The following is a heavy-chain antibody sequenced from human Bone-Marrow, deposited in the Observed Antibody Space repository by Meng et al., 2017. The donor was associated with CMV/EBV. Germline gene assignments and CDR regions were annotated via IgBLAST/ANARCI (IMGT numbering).Heavy chain of an antibody. CDR2: INPDTGDK. J-gene: IGHJ6*02. V-gene: IGHV1-2*02. Sequence: TLDDSHRHWMLQAHGQGLEWMGWINPDTGDKKYEKKFQGRVTLTRDTSISTAYMDLSGLRSDDTAVYYCARGVIMIRDYHHYAMDVWGQGTMVTVSS. CDR3: ARGVIMIRDYHHYAMDV. D-gene: IGHD2-8*01. CDR1: TLDDSH.